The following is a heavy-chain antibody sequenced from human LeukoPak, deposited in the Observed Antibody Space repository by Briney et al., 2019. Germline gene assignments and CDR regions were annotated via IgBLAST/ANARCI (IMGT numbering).Heavy chain of an antibody. J-gene: IGHJ4*02. D-gene: IGHD6-13*01. CDR3: ARPRPHSSSSWYVHY. V-gene: IGHV5-51*01. CDR1: GYSFTSYW. CDR2: IYPGDSDT. Sequence: GESLKISCKGSGYSFTSYWIGWGRQMPGKGLEWMGIIYPGDSDTRYHPSFQGQVTISADKSISTAYLQWSSLKASDTAMYYCARPRPHSSSSWYVHYWGQGTLVTVCS.